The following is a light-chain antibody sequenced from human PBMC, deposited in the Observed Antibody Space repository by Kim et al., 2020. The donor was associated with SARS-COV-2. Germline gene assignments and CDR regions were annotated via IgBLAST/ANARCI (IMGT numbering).Light chain of an antibody. CDR1: VLAKKY. J-gene: IGLJ3*02. CDR3: YSAADNLWV. CDR2: KDS. Sequence: SYELTQPSSVSVSPGQTARITCSGDVLAKKYARWFQQKPGQAPVLVIYKDSERPSGIPERFSGSSSGTIVTLTISGAQVEDEADYYCYSAADNLWVFGGGTQLTVL. V-gene: IGLV3-27*01.